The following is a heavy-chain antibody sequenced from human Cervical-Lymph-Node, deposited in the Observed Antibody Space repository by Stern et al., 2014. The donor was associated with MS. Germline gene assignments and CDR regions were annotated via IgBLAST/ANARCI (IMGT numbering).Heavy chain of an antibody. D-gene: IGHD3-3*01. CDR1: GFTVSNNY. CDR3: ARAIFGVNTAAMAPDAFDT. CDR2: IFTDDTT. V-gene: IGHV3-53*01. J-gene: IGHJ3*02. Sequence: VQLVESGGGLIQPGGSLRLSCAAPGFTVSNNYMSWVRQAPGQGLEWVSLIFTDDTTYYAGSVKGRFTISRDRSKNKLFLQMNSLRAEDTAVYYCARAIFGVNTAAMAPDAFDTWGQGTMVTVSS.